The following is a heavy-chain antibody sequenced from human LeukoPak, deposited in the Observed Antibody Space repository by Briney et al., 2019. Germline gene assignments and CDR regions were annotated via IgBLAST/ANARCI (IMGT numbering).Heavy chain of an antibody. CDR2: IYQSGSVSS. V-gene: IGHV4-39*01. D-gene: IGHD3-3*01. CDR1: GGSIISSNYY. J-gene: IGHJ4*02. Sequence: SETLSLTCSVSGGSIISSNYYWGWIRQPPGKGLEWIGSIYQSGSVSSYYNPSLKSRVTIFGDTSKNQFFLRLSSVTAADTAVYYCASTLRFLPYRRFDYWGQGTLVTVPS. CDR3: ASTLRFLPYRRFDY.